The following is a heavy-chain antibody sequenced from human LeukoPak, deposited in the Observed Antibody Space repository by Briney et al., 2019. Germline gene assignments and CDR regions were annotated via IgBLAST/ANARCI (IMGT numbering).Heavy chain of an antibody. CDR1: GFTFSSYG. CDR2: ITDSGGST. Sequence: QAGGSLRLSCAASGFTFSSYGMSWVRQAPGKGLEWVSTITDSGGSTFYAASVKGRFTISKDNSKNTVYLQMSSLRVDDTAVYYCAKAASSSWPSYYYGMDVWGQGTTVTVSS. J-gene: IGHJ6*02. CDR3: AKAASSSWPSYYYGMDV. D-gene: IGHD6-13*01. V-gene: IGHV3-23*01.